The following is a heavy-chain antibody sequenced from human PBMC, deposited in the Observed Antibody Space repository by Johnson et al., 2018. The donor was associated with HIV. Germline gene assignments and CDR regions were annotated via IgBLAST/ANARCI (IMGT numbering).Heavy chain of an antibody. D-gene: IGHD3-3*01. CDR3: TTVLQFLEWNIYDAFDI. CDR1: GFTFNDYY. V-gene: IGHV3-15*01. Sequence: VQLVESGGGLVKPGGSLRLSCTASGFTFNDYYMTWVRQAPGEGLEWVGRIKTKTDGGTTDYAAPVKGRFTISRDDSENMLYLQMNSLKTEDTAMYYCTTVLQFLEWNIYDAFDIWGQGTMVTVSS. J-gene: IGHJ3*02. CDR2: IKTKTDGGTT.